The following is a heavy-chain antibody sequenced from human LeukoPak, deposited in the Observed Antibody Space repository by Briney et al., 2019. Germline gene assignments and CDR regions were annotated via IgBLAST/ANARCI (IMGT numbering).Heavy chain of an antibody. CDR1: GFSFSSYS. Sequence: GGSLRLSCAASGFSFSSYSMSWVRQAPGKGLEWVSAISGICGSTYYADSVKGRFTISRDNSKNTLYLQMNSLRAEDTAVYYCAKDREPSTRGATIDYFDYWGQGTLVTVSS. J-gene: IGHJ4*02. V-gene: IGHV3-23*01. CDR3: AKDREPSTRGATIDYFDY. CDR2: ISGICGST. D-gene: IGHD1-26*01.